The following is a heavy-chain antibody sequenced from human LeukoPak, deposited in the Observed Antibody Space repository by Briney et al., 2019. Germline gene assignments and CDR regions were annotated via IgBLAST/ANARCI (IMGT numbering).Heavy chain of an antibody. V-gene: IGHV4-30-2*01. J-gene: IGHJ6*02. D-gene: IGHD6-13*01. CDR1: GGSISSGGYY. Sequence: SETLSLTCTVSGGSISSGGYYWSWIRQPPGKGLEWIGYIYHSGSTYYNPSLKSRVTISVDTSKNHFSLKLSSVTAADTAVYYCARGDSSSWPYFLDVWGQGTTVTVSS. CDR2: IYHSGST. CDR3: ARGDSSSWPYFLDV.